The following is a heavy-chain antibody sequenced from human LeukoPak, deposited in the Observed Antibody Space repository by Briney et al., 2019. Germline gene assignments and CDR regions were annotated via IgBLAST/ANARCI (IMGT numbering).Heavy chain of an antibody. D-gene: IGHD1-1*01. J-gene: IGHJ3*02. CDR3: ARVYNWNDVEAFDI. CDR2: ISSTNNYL. Sequence: GGSLRLSCAASGFTVSNYYMIWVRQAPGKGLEWVSYISSTNNYLYYADSAKGRFTISRENAKNSLCLQMNSLRAEDTAVYYCARVYNWNDVEAFDIWGQGTMVTVSS. CDR1: GFTVSNYY. V-gene: IGHV3-21*01.